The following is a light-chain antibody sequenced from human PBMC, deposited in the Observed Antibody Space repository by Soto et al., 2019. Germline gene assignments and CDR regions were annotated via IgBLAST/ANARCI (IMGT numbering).Light chain of an antibody. CDR3: QQYGRSST. CDR2: GAS. Sequence: EIVLTQSPVTLSLSPGERATLSCRASQSVSSSYLAWYQQKPGQAPRLLIYGASSRPTGIPDRFSGSGSGTDFTLTISRLEPEDFAVYYCQQYGRSSTFGQGTRLEIK. CDR1: QSVSSSY. V-gene: IGKV3-20*01. J-gene: IGKJ5*01.